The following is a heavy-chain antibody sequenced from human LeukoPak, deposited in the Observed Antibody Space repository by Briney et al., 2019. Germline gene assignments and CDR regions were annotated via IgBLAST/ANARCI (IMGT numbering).Heavy chain of an antibody. CDR1: GYTFTSYG. J-gene: IGHJ4*02. CDR3: AKDPLLAYYFDSSVYYS. Sequence: ASVKVSCKASGYTFTSYGISWVRQAPGQGLEWMGWMNPNSGNTGYAQKFQGRVTMTRNTSISTAYMELSSLRSEDTAVYSCAKDPLLAYYFDSSVYYSWGLGTLVTVSS. D-gene: IGHD3-22*01. CDR2: MNPNSGNT. V-gene: IGHV1-8*02.